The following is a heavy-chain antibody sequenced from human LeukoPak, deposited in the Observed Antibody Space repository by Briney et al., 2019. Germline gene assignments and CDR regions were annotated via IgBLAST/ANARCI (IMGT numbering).Heavy chain of an antibody. J-gene: IGHJ4*02. CDR2: INPDGNKK. D-gene: IGHD5-18*01. CDR1: GLTFSSSW. V-gene: IGHV3-7*01. CDR3: ARDLAYSRLDY. Sequence: GGSLRLSCTVSGLTFSSSWMDWVRQAPGKGLEWVASINPDGNKKYSADSVKGRFTISRDNAENSLYLQMNSLRVEDTAFYYCARDLAYSRLDYWGQGMLVTVSS.